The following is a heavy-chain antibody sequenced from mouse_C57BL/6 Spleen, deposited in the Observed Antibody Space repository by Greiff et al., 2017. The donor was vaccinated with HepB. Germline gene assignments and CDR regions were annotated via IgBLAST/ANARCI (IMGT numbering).Heavy chain of an antibody. CDR2: INPNNGGT. Sequence: VQLQQSGPELVKPGASVKISCKASGYTFTDYYMNWVKQMHGKSLEWIGDINPNNGGTSYNQKFKGKATLTVVKSSSTAYMELRSLTSEDSAVCDHGEIPNLHLGVWGTGATATVSS. J-gene: IGHJ1*03. CDR3: GEIPNLHLGV. CDR1: GYTFTDYY. V-gene: IGHV1-26*01. D-gene: IGHD5-1-1*01.